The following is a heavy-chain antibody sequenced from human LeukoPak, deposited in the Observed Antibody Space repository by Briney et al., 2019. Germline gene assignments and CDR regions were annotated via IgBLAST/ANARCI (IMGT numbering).Heavy chain of an antibody. CDR1: GGSISSGSYY. Sequence: SQTLSLTCTVSGGSISSGSYYWTWIRQPAGKGLEWIGRIYAGGSTNYNPSLGSRVSILGDTSKSQFSLLLNSVTAADTAVYYCARDGYRVTGYYYYLDVWGKGTTATVSS. J-gene: IGHJ6*03. V-gene: IGHV4-61*02. D-gene: IGHD2-2*03. CDR3: ARDGYRVTGYYYYLDV. CDR2: IYAGGST.